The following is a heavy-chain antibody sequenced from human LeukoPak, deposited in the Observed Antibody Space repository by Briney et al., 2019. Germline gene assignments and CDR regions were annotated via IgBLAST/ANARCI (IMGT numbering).Heavy chain of an antibody. V-gene: IGHV3-11*01. D-gene: IGHD3-9*01. CDR1: GFTFSGYY. Sequence: PGGALRLSCAASGFTFSGYYISWFRRAPGEGLEWGSCISSSGSTIYYAQSVKGRVTISRDNAKNSLYLQMHSLRAEDKAVYYCATAGSDILTGYLYYYYGMDVWGQGTPVTVSS. CDR3: ATAGSDILTGYLYYYYGMDV. CDR2: ISSSGSTI. J-gene: IGHJ6*02.